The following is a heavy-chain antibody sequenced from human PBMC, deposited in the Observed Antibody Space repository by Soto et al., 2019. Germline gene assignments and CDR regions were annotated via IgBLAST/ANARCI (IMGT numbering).Heavy chain of an antibody. CDR2: INAGNGNT. V-gene: IGHV1-3*01. D-gene: IGHD3-16*01. CDR1: GYTFTSYA. CDR3: ARGALRVYYYYYMDV. J-gene: IGHJ6*03. Sequence: ASVKVSCKASGYTFTSYAVHWVRQAPGQRLEWMGWINAGNGNTKYSQKFQGRVTITRDTSASTAYMELSSLRSEDTAVYYCARGALRVYYYYYMDVWGKGTTVTVSS.